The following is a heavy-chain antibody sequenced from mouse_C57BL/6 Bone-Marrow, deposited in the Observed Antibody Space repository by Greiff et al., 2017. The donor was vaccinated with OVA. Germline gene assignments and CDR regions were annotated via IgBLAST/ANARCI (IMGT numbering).Heavy chain of an antibody. J-gene: IGHJ2*01. CDR1: GYTFTSYW. V-gene: IGHV1-52*01. CDR2: IDPSDSET. D-gene: IGHD1-1*01. Sequence: VQLQQPGAELVRPGSSVKLSCKASGYTFTSYWMHWVKQRPIQGLEWIGNIDPSDSETHYNQKFKDKATLTVDKSSSTAYMQLSSLTSEDSAVYYCASHYYGSSYFDYWGQGTTLTVSS. CDR3: ASHYYGSSYFDY.